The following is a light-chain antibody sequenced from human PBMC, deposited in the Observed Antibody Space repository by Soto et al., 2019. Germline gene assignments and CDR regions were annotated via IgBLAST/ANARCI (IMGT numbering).Light chain of an antibody. CDR2: WAS. Sequence: LTCSPDSLSVSLGERATINCKSSQSVLYRSNSKNYLAWYQQKPGQPPRLLIYWASTRESGVPDRFSGSGSGTDFTLTISSPQAEDVAVYYCQQYYSTPLTFGGGTKVDIK. J-gene: IGKJ4*01. CDR1: QSVLYRSNSKNY. CDR3: QQYYSTPLT. V-gene: IGKV4-1*01.